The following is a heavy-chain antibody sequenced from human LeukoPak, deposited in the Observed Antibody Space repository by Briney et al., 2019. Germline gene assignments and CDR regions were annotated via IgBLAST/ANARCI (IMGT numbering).Heavy chain of an antibody. Sequence: SVNVSCKASGGTFSSYAISWVRQAPGQGLEWMGGIIPIFGTANYAQKFQGRVTITADESTSTAYMELSSLRSEDTAVYYCADTVTREDYYYYGMDVWGQGTTVTVSS. CDR1: GGTFSSYA. CDR3: ADTVTREDYYYYGMDV. D-gene: IGHD4-17*01. J-gene: IGHJ6*02. V-gene: IGHV1-69*13. CDR2: IIPIFGTA.